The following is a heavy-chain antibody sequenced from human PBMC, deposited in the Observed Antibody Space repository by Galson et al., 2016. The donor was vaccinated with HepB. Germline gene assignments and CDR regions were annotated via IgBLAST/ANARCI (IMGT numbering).Heavy chain of an antibody. CDR1: GGTFSSYA. D-gene: IGHD3-16*02. J-gene: IGHJ4*02. V-gene: IGHV1-69*13. Sequence: SVKVSCKASGGTFSSYAISWVRQAPGQGLEWMGGIIPIFGTANYAQKFQGRVTITADESTSTAYMALSSLRSEDTAVYYCARSIYACGGVIAADQYYFDYWGQGTLVTVSS. CDR3: ARSIYACGGVIAADQYYFDY. CDR2: IIPIFGTA.